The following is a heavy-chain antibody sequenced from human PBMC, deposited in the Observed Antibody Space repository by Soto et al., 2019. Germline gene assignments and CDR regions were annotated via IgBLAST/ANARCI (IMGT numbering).Heavy chain of an antibody. CDR1: GYTFTSYA. CDR3: ARYGYCSSNSCYGEGYFDY. D-gene: IGHD2-2*01. V-gene: IGHV1-3*01. CDR2: INAGNGNT. J-gene: IGHJ4*02. Sequence: ASVKVSCKASGYTFTSYAMHWVRQAPGQRLEWMGWINAGNGNTKYSQKFQGRVTITRDTSASTAYMELSSLRSEDTAVYYCARYGYCSSNSCYGEGYFDYWGQGTLVTVSS.